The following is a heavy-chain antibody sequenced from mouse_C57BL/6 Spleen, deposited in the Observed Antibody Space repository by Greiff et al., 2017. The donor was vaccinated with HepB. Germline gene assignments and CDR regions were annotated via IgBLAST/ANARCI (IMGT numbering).Heavy chain of an antibody. V-gene: IGHV2-2*01. CDR1: GFSLTSYG. D-gene: IGHD2-3*01. CDR3: ARNDGYSPLSY. CDR2: IWSGGST. Sequence: VKLVESGPGLVQPSQRLSITCTVSGFSLTSYGVHWVRQSPGKGLEWLGVIWSGGSTDYNAAFISRLSISKDNSKSQVFFKMNSLQADDTAIYYWARNDGYSPLSYWGQGTTLTVSS. J-gene: IGHJ2*01.